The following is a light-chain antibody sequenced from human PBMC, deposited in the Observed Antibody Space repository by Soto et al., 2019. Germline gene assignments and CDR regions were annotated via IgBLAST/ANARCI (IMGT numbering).Light chain of an antibody. CDR3: QQYNNWLIT. CDR2: GAS. V-gene: IGKV3-15*01. J-gene: IGKJ5*01. CDR1: QSVSGN. Sequence: EIVMTQSPATLSVSPGERATLSCRASQSVSGNLAWYQQKPGQAPRLLIYGASTSATGIPARFSGSGSGTEFTLTTSSLQPEDFAVYYCQQYNNWLITFGQGTRLEIK.